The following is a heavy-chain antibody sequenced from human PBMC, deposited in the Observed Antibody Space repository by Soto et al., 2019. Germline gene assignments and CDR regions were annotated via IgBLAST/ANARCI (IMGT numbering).Heavy chain of an antibody. CDR2: IIPICGTA. J-gene: IGHJ1*01. CDR3: ARGGSSSWYLRGT. V-gene: IGHV1-69*01. CDR1: VCTFSSYA. D-gene: IGHD6-13*01. Sequence: QVQLVQSGAEVKKPGSSVKFSCKASVCTFSSYAISWVRQAPGQGLEWMGGIIPICGTANYAQKFQGRVTITADESTSTAYMDLSSLSSEATAVYYCARGGSSSWYLRGTWGQGTLVTVSS.